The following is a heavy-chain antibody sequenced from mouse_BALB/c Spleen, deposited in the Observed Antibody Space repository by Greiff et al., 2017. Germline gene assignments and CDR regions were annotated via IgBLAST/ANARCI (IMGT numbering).Heavy chain of an antibody. CDR3: ARQEWDY. D-gene: IGHD1-3*01. CDR1: GYTFSSYW. V-gene: IGHV1-9*01. CDR2: ILPGSGST. J-gene: IGHJ2*01. Sequence: QVQLKQSGAELMKPGASVKISCKATGYTFSSYWIEWVKQRPGHGLEWIGEILPGSGSTNYNEKFKGKATFTADTSSNTAYMQLSSLTSEESAVYYCARQEWDYWGQGTTLTVSS.